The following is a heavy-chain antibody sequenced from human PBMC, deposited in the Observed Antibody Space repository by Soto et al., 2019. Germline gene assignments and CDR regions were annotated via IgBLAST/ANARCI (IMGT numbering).Heavy chain of an antibody. CDR3: ARDGRPLSDY. V-gene: IGHV1-3*01. CDR1: GYTFTSYA. Sequence: GASVKVSCKASGYTFTSYAMHWVPQAPGQRLEWMGWINAGNGNTKYSQKFQGRVTITRDTSASTAYMELSSLRSEDTAVYYCARDGRPLSDYWGQGSLVTVPS. J-gene: IGHJ4*02. CDR2: INAGNGNT.